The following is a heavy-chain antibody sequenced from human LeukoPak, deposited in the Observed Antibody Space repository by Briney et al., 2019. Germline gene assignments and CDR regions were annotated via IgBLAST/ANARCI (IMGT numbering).Heavy chain of an antibody. Sequence: SETLSLTCTVSGGSISSYYWSWIRQPPGKGLEWIGYIYYSGSTNYNPSLKSRVTISVDTSKNQFSLKLSSVTAADTAVYYCARTYGDYGENYWGQGTLVTVSS. CDR3: ARTYGDYGENY. V-gene: IGHV4-59*01. CDR2: IYYSGST. CDR1: GGSISSYY. J-gene: IGHJ4*02. D-gene: IGHD4-17*01.